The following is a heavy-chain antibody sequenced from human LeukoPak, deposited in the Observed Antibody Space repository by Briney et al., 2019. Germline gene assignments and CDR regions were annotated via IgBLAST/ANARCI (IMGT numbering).Heavy chain of an antibody. Sequence: GGTLRLSCAASGFIFSSFGMSWVRQAPGKGLEWVSSIKTSDSSTYYADPVKGRFTISRDNSKNTLYLQMNSLGAEDTALYYCVKDTTGATTWGQGTMVTVSS. CDR3: VKDTTGATT. CDR2: IKTSDSST. V-gene: IGHV3-23*01. D-gene: IGHD1-1*01. CDR1: GFIFSSFG. J-gene: IGHJ3*01.